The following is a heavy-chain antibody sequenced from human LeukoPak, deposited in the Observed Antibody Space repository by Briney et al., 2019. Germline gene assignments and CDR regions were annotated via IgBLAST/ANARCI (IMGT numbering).Heavy chain of an antibody. CDR1: GYNFDIYW. V-gene: IGHV5-51*01. J-gene: IGHJ4*02. D-gene: IGHD3-22*01. Sequence: GEPLKISCKGSGYNFDIYWIGWVRQMPGERLELMGIIYPGDSDTRYSPSFQGQVTISADKSISTAYLQWSSLKASDTAMYYCATAYYSDSRGYYDFWGQGTLVTVSS. CDR3: ATAYYSDSRGYYDF. CDR2: IYPGDSDT.